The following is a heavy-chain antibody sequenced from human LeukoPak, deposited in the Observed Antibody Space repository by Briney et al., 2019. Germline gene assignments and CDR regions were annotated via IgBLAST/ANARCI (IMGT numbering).Heavy chain of an antibody. Sequence: ASVKVSCKASGGTFSSYAISWVRQAPGQGLEWMGGIIPIFGTANYAQKFQGRVTITADESTSTAYMELSSLRSEDTAVYYCARSSYYDFWSGYSYYYYYMDVWGKGTTVTVSS. J-gene: IGHJ6*03. D-gene: IGHD3-3*01. CDR2: IIPIFGTA. V-gene: IGHV1-69*13. CDR3: ARSSYYDFWSGYSYYYYYMDV. CDR1: GGTFSSYA.